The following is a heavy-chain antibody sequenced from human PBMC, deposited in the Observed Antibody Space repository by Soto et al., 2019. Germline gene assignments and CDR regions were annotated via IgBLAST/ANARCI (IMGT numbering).Heavy chain of an antibody. Sequence: QVQLVQSGAEVKKPGSSVKVSCKASGGTFSSYAISWVRRAPGQGLEWMGGIIPIFGTANYAQKFQGRVTITADESTSTAYMELSSLRSEDTAVYYCASVDTAMVSPNYGMDVWGQGTTVTVSS. V-gene: IGHV1-69*12. CDR1: GGTFSSYA. CDR3: ASVDTAMVSPNYGMDV. D-gene: IGHD5-18*01. J-gene: IGHJ6*02. CDR2: IIPIFGTA.